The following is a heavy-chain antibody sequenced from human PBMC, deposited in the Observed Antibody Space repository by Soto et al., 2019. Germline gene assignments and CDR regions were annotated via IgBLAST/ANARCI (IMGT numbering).Heavy chain of an antibody. J-gene: IGHJ4*02. CDR2: ISGSGGST. D-gene: IGHD4-17*01. V-gene: IGHV3-23*01. Sequence: EVQLLESGGGLVQPGGFLRLSCAASGFTFSSYALSWVRQAPGKGLEWVSAISGSGGSTYYADSVKGRFTISRDNSKNTLYLQMNSLRAEDTAVYYCAKDLYRLRWGGPFDYWGQGTLVTVSS. CDR1: GFTFSSYA. CDR3: AKDLYRLRWGGPFDY.